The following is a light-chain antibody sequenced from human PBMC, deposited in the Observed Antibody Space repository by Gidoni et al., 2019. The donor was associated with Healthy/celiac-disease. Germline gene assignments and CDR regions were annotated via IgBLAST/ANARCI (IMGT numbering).Light chain of an antibody. Sequence: IQMTQPPSSLSASVGDRVTITCRASQSISSYLNWYQQKPGKATKLLIYAASSLQSGVPSRFSGSGSGTDFTLTISSLQHEDFVTYYCQQSYSTPRLTFGGGTKVEIK. V-gene: IGKV1-39*01. CDR3: QQSYSTPRLT. J-gene: IGKJ4*01. CDR1: QSISSY. CDR2: AAS.